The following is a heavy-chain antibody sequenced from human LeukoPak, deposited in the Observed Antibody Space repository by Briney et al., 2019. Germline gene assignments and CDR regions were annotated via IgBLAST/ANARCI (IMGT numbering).Heavy chain of an antibody. Sequence: GGSLRLSCAASGFTFSRYAMSWVRQAPGKGLEWVSAISDSGGSTYYADSVKGRFTVSRDNSKNTLYLQMNSLRAEDTAVYYCANGKVLDYRGQGTLVTVSS. V-gene: IGHV3-23*01. CDR2: ISDSGGST. CDR1: GFTFSRYA. D-gene: IGHD1-1*01. J-gene: IGHJ4*02. CDR3: ANGKVLDY.